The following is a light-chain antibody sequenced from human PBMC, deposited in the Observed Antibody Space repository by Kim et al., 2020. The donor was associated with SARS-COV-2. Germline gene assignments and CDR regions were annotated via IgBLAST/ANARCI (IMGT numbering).Light chain of an antibody. V-gene: IGKV1-33*01. CDR3: QQYDNLPLT. J-gene: IGKJ4*01. Sequence: DIQMTQSPSSLSASVGDRVTITCQASQDIRNYLNWYQQKPGKAPKLLIFDASNLEVGVPSRFSGSGSGTDFTFTVSILQPEDFATYYCQQYDNLPLTFGGGTKVDIK. CDR2: DAS. CDR1: QDIRNY.